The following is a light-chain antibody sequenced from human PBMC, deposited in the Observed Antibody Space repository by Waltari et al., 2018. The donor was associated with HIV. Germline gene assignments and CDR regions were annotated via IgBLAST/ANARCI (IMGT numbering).Light chain of an antibody. J-gene: IGLJ2*01. CDR1: NLGSKS. CDR3: QVWDSSSDHL. V-gene: IGLV3-21*02. CDR2: DDI. Sequence: SYVPTQPPSVSVAPGQTARLTCGGNNLGSKSVHWYQQKPGQAPVLVIYDDIGRPSGIPERFSGSNSGNTATLTISRVEAGDEADYYCQVWDSSSDHLFGGGTKVTVL.